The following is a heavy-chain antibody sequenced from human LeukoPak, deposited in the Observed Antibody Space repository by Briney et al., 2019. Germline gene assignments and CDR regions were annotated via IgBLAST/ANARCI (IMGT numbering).Heavy chain of an antibody. J-gene: IGHJ4*02. CDR1: GYSISGGYF. CDR3: ARVTRNSGWFFDY. Sequence: SETLSLTCDVSGYSISGGYFWGWIRQPPGMGLEWIGSTAHRGSTYYNPSLKGRVSISIDGSKNQFSLSLTSVTAAHTAIYYCARVTRNSGWFFDYWGQGTLATVSS. CDR2: TAHRGST. D-gene: IGHD6-19*01. V-gene: IGHV4-38-2*01.